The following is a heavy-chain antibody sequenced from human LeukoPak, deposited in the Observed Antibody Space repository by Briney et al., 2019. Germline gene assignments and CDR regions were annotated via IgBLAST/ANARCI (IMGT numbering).Heavy chain of an antibody. Sequence: GGSLRLSCAASGFTFSSYSMNWVRQAPGKGLEWVSSISSRSSYIYYADSVKGRFTISRDNAKNSLYLQMNSLRAEDTAVYYCARDRGSSGYHDFDYWGQGTLVTVSS. CDR1: GFTFSSYS. CDR2: ISSRSSYI. J-gene: IGHJ4*02. CDR3: ARDRGSSGYHDFDY. D-gene: IGHD3-22*01. V-gene: IGHV3-21*01.